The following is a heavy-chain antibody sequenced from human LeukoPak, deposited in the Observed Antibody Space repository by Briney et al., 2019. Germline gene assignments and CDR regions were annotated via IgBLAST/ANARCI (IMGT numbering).Heavy chain of an antibody. CDR2: IYYSGST. D-gene: IGHD4-17*01. V-gene: IGHV4-39*01. CDR1: GGSISSSSYY. Sequence: SETLSLTCTVSGGSISSSSYYWGWIRQPPGKGLEWIGSIYYSGSTYYNPSLKSRVTISVDTSKNQFSLKLSSVTAADTAVYYCARSNYGDYVGADIWGQGTMVTVSS. J-gene: IGHJ3*02. CDR3: ARSNYGDYVGADI.